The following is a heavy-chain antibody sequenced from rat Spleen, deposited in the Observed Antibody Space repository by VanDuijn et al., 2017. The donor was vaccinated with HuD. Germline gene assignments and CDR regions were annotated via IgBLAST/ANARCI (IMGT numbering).Heavy chain of an antibody. CDR1: GFTFSNYG. V-gene: IGHV5-29*01. Sequence: EVQLVESGGGLVQPGRSLKLSCAASGFTFSNYGMAWVRQPPTQGLAWVALITYDGSSTYYRDSVKGRFTISRDNAKSTLYLQMNSLRSEDTATYYCAAHLGYGGYSDWYFDFWGPGTMVTVSS. CDR2: ITYDGSST. J-gene: IGHJ1*01. D-gene: IGHD1-11*01. CDR3: AAHLGYGGYSDWYFDF.